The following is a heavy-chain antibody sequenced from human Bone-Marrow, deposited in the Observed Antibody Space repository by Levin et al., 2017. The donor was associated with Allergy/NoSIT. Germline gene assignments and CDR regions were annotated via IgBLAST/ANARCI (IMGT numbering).Heavy chain of an antibody. CDR2: IIPIFDRT. CDR1: GGTFSTYG. V-gene: IGHV1-69*13. J-gene: IGHJ4*02. CDR3: AVLGSYTGNYAPFDF. Sequence: SVKVSCKASGGTFSTYGISWVRQAPGHGLEWMGGIIPIFDRTNFAQNFQDRITISADESTSTAYMELSSLRSDDTAVYYCAVLGSYTGNYAPFDFWGQGSLVTVSS. D-gene: IGHD1-7*01.